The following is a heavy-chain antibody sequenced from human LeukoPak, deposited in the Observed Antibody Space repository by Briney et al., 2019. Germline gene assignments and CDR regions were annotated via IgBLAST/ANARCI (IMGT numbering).Heavy chain of an antibody. CDR3: AKDAQRGFDYSNSLDN. CDR2: IWSDGSNR. V-gene: IGHV3-33*06. D-gene: IGHD4-11*01. J-gene: IGHJ4*02. Sequence: GTSLRLSCAPSAFTFSHYGMHWVSQAPGKGLEWVAVIWSDGSNRYYGDPVKGRFTISRDNFQRTVYLQMNCLRAEDTAVYYCAKDAQRGFDYSNSLDNWGQGTLVTVSS. CDR1: AFTFSHYG.